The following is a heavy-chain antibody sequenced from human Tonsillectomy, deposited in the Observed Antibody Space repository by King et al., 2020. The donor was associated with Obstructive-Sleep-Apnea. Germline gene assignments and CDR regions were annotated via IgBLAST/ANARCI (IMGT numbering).Heavy chain of an antibody. J-gene: IGHJ5*02. CDR1: GGSFSAYY. D-gene: IGHD3-10*01. CDR3: ARGRGAQFDP. CDR2: INHSGTT. V-gene: IGHV4-34*01. Sequence: VQLQQWGAGLLKPSETLSLTCAVYGGSFSAYYWSWIRQPPGKGLEWIGEINHSGTTNNNPSLKSRVTISVDTSKNQFSLNLSSVTAAATAVYYCARGRGAQFDPWGQGTLVTVSS.